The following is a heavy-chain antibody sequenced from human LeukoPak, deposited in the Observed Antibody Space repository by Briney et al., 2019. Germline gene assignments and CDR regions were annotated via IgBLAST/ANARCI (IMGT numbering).Heavy chain of an antibody. CDR3: ATYRQVLLPFES. Sequence: GGSLRLSCEASGFTFSTFAMIWVRQPPGKGLEWASSIFPSGGEIHYADSVRGRFTISRDNSKSTLSLQMNSLRAEDTAIYYCATYRQVLLPFESWGQGTLVTVSS. J-gene: IGHJ4*02. CDR2: IFPSGGEI. V-gene: IGHV3-23*01. CDR1: GFTFSTFA. D-gene: IGHD2/OR15-2a*01.